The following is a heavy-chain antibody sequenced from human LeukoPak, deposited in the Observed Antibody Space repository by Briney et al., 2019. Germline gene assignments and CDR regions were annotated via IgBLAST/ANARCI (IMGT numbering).Heavy chain of an antibody. Sequence: SETLSLTCTVSGGSISSYYWSWIRQPAGKGLEWIGRIYTSGSTNYNPSLKSRVTMSVDTSKNQFSLKLSSVTAADTAVYYCARDMRILRYFDWLPLTNWFDPWGQGTLVTVSS. D-gene: IGHD3-9*01. CDR2: IYTSGST. CDR3: ARDMRILRYFDWLPLTNWFDP. CDR1: GGSISSYY. V-gene: IGHV4-4*07. J-gene: IGHJ5*02.